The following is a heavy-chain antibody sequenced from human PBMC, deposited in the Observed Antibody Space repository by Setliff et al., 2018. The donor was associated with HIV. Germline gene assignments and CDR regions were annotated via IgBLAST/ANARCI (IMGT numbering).Heavy chain of an antibody. V-gene: IGHV4-59*01. J-gene: IGHJ3*01. Sequence: SETLSLTCTVSGGSISTYYWSWIRQPPGKGLEWIGSIHFTGSSDNNPSLKSRVTLSVDTSKHQFSLKLSSVTAADTAVYYCARVQMAYAAFDVWGQGTMVTVSS. CDR1: GGSISTYY. CDR2: IHFTGSS. CDR3: ARVQMAYAAFDV. D-gene: IGHD4-17*01.